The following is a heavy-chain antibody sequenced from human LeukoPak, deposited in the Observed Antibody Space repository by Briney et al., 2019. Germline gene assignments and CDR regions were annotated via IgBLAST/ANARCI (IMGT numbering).Heavy chain of an antibody. D-gene: IGHD3-22*01. V-gene: IGHV3-21*01. Sequence: GGSLRLSCAASGFTLSGYSMNWVRQAPGKGLEWVSSIRSSSSYMLYADSVKGRFTISRDNAKNSLYLQTNSMRAEDTAVYYCAREAYDSSGYSFDYWGQGTLVTVSS. J-gene: IGHJ4*02. CDR2: IRSSSSYM. CDR1: GFTLSGYS. CDR3: AREAYDSSGYSFDY.